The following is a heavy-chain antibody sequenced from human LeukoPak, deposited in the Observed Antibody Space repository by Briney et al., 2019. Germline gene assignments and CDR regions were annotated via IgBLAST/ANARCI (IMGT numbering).Heavy chain of an antibody. CDR1: GGTFSSYA. CDR2: IIPIFGTA. CDR3: ARSYCGGDCYSRFDY. D-gene: IGHD2-21*01. J-gene: IGHJ4*02. Sequence: SVKVSCKASGGTFSSYAISWVRQAPGQGLEWMGGIIPIFGTANYAQKFQGRVTITTDESTSTAYMELSSLRSEDTAVYYCARSYCGGDCYSRFDYWGQGTLVTVSS. V-gene: IGHV1-69*05.